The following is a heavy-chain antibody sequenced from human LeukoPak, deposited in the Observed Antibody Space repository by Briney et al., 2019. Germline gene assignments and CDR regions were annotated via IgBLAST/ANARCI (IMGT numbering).Heavy chain of an antibody. V-gene: IGHV4-59*01. CDR2: IYYSGST. CDR1: GGSISSYY. Sequence: PSETLSLTCTVSGGSISSYYWSWIRQPPGKGLEWIGYIYYSGSTNYNPSLKSRVTISVDTSKNQFSLKLSSVTAADTAVYYCAREDPPGHYYYMDVWGKGTTVTVSS. J-gene: IGHJ6*03. CDR3: AREDPPGHYYYMDV.